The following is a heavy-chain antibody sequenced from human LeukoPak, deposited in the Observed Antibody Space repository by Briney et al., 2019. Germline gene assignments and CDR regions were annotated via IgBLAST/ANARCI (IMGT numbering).Heavy chain of an antibody. Sequence: SVKVSCKASGGTFSSYAISWVRQAPGQGLEWMGRIIPIFGTANYAQKFQGRVTITTDESTSTAYMALSSLRSEDTAVYYCARVRLYRITMVRGVSTHFDYWGQGTLVTVSS. V-gene: IGHV1-69*05. CDR1: GGTFSSYA. D-gene: IGHD3-10*01. CDR3: ARVRLYRITMVRGVSTHFDY. J-gene: IGHJ4*02. CDR2: IIPIFGTA.